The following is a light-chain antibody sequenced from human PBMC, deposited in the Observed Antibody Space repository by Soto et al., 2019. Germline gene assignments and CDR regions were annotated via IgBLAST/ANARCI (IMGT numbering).Light chain of an antibody. J-gene: IGLJ2*01. Sequence: QSALTQPPSASGSPGQSVTISCTGTSSDVGAYNYVSWYQQHPGKAPKLMIYDLIKRPSGLPDRFSGSKSGNTASLTVSGLQAEDEADYYCSSYAGSDNFVLFGGGTKVTVL. CDR3: SSYAGSDNFVL. CDR2: DLI. V-gene: IGLV2-8*01. CDR1: SSDVGAYNY.